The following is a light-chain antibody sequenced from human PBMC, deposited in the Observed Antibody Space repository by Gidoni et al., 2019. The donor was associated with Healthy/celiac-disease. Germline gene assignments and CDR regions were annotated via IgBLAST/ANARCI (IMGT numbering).Light chain of an antibody. CDR1: QGISSY. CDR2: AAS. J-gene: IGKJ1*01. CDR3: QQLNNYPRT. Sequence: DIQLTQSPSFLSASVGDRVTITCRASQGISSYLAWYQQKPGKAPKLLIYAASTLQSGVPSRFSVSGSGTEFTLTISSLQPEDFATYYCQQLNNYPRTFGQGTKVEIK. V-gene: IGKV1-9*01.